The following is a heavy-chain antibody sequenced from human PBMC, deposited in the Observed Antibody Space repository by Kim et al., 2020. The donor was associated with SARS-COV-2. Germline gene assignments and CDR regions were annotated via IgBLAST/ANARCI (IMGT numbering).Heavy chain of an antibody. CDR2: IYYSGTT. CDR1: GGSISSGGYY. Sequence: SETLSLTCTVSGGSISSGGYYWSWIRQHPGKGLEWIGYIYYSGTTYYNPSLKSRVTISVDTSKNQFSLKLSSVTAADTAVYYCARAGRVAAADFDYWGQGTLVTVSS. J-gene: IGHJ4*02. D-gene: IGHD6-13*01. V-gene: IGHV4-31*03. CDR3: ARAGRVAAADFDY.